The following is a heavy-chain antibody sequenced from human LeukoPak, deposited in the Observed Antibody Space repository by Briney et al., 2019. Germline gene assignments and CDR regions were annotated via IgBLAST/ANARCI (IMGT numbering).Heavy chain of an antibody. CDR2: INHSGST. D-gene: IGHD2-2*01. V-gene: IGHV4-34*01. Sequence: SETLSLTCAVYGGSFSGYYWSWVRQPPGKGLEWIGEINHSGSTNYNPSLKSRVTISVDTSKNQFSLKLSSVTAADTAVYYCARNTAAAVMYYFDYWGQGTLVTVSS. J-gene: IGHJ4*02. CDR1: GGSFSGYY. CDR3: ARNTAAAVMYYFDY.